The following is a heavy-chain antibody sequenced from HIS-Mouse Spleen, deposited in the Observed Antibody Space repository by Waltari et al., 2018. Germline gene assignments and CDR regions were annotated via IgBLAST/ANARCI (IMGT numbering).Heavy chain of an antibody. CDR1: GFTFSSYG. CDR2: IWYNGSKK. Sequence: QVQLVESGGGVVQPGRSLRLSCAASGFTFSSYGMHWVRQAPGKGLEWVAVIWYNGSKKYYAESVKGRFTISRDNSKNTLYLQMNSLRAEDTAVYYCAKDRGIAARDAFDIWGQGTMVTVSS. CDR3: AKDRGIAARDAFDI. J-gene: IGHJ3*02. V-gene: IGHV3-33*06. D-gene: IGHD6-6*01.